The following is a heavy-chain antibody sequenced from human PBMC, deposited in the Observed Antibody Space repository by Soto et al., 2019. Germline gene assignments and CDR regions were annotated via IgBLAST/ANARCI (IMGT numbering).Heavy chain of an antibody. CDR1: AFKFSDYY. CDR3: ARAPDCGEGSCYRHFDL. V-gene: IGHV3-11*01. CDR2: ISGSGDVI. Sequence: PGGSLRLSCAASAFKFSDYYMSWVRQAPGKGLEWVSYISGSGDVIYYADSVKGRFTISRDNDKKSVHLQMDTLRAEDTALYYCARAPDCGEGSCYRHFDLWGQGTPVTVSS. D-gene: IGHD2-15*01. J-gene: IGHJ4*02.